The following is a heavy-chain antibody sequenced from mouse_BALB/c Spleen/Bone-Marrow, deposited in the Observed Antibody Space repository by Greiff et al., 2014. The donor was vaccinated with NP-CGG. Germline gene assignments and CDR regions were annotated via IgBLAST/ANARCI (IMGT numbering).Heavy chain of an antibody. V-gene: IGHV1-18*01. Sequence: EVQLEESGPELLKPGASVKISCKTSGYTFTDYTLHWVKQSHGKSLEWIGGVNPNIGGTNYNQKFKGKATLTLDKSSSTAYMELRSLTSEDSAVYYCARGRTAYWGQGTLVTVSA. CDR3: ARGRTAY. CDR1: GYTFTDYT. J-gene: IGHJ3*01. CDR2: VNPNIGGT.